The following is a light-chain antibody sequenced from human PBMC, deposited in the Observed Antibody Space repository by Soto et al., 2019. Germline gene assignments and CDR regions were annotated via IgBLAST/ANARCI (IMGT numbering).Light chain of an antibody. Sequence: VMTQSPLSLPVTPGEPASISCRSSQSLLHSNGYDSLDWYLQKPGQSPQLLIYLGSNRASGVPDRFSGSGSGIDFTLKLSRVEADDVGVYYCMQALQSPPTFGQGTKVEIK. CDR1: QSLLHSNGYDS. V-gene: IGKV2-28*01. J-gene: IGKJ1*01. CDR2: LGS. CDR3: MQALQSPPT.